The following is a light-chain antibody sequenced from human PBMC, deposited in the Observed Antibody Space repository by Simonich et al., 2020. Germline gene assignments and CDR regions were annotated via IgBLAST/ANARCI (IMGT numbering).Light chain of an antibody. V-gene: IGKV1-33*01. CDR2: DAS. Sequence: IQMTQSPSSLSASAGDSVTITCHASQDISNYLNWYQQKPGKAPKLLIYDASNLETGVPSRFSGSGSGTGFTFTISSLQPEDIATYYCQQYDNLLQTFGGGTKVEIK. CDR3: QQYDNLLQT. CDR1: QDISNY. J-gene: IGKJ4*01.